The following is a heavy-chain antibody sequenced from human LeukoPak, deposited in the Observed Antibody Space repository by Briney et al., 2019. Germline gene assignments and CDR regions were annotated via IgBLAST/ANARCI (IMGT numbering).Heavy chain of an antibody. CDR2: INSSGGIA. D-gene: IGHD1-26*01. V-gene: IGHV3-23*01. Sequence: QTGGSLRLSCAASGFTFSSYAMSWVRQAPGKGLEWVSSINSSGGIAYYADSVKGRFTISRDNSRNTLFLQMNSLRAEDTAIYYCAKDQGELRFDPWGQGTLVTVSS. CDR3: AKDQGELRFDP. J-gene: IGHJ5*02. CDR1: GFTFSSYA.